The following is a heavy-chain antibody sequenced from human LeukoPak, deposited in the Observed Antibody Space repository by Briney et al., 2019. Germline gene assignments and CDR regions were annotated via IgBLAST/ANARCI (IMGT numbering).Heavy chain of an antibody. CDR2: IWYDGSNK. CDR1: GFTFSSYG. D-gene: IGHD1-26*01. J-gene: IGHJ4*02. CDR3: ARDRIVGATVFDY. V-gene: IGHV3-33*01. Sequence: AGGSLRLSCAASGFTFSSYGMHWVRQAPGKGLEWVAVIWYDGSNKYYADSVKGRFTISRDNSKNTLYLQMNSLRAEDTAVYYCARDRIVGATVFDYWGQGTLVTVSS.